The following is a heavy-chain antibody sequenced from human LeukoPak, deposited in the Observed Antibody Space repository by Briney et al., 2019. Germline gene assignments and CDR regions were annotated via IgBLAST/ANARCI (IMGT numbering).Heavy chain of an antibody. Sequence: GGSLRLSCAASGFTVSSNYMSWVRQAPGKGLEWVSVIYSGGSTYYADSVKGRFTISRDNSKNTLYLQMNSLRAEDTAVYYCARVVDVLLWFGESDWGQGTLVTVSS. CDR3: ARVVDVLLWFGESD. D-gene: IGHD3-10*01. CDR2: IYSGGST. CDR1: GFTVSSNY. V-gene: IGHV3-66*01. J-gene: IGHJ1*01.